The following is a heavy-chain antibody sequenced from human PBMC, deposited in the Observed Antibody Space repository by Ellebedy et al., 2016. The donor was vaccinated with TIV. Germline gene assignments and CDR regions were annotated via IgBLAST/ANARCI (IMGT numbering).Heavy chain of an antibody. CDR1: GFTVSSNY. V-gene: IGHV3-66*03. J-gene: IGHJ6*02. Sequence: GGSLRLSCAASGFTVSSNYMSWVRQAPGRGLEWVSTIYSSGGTYYAGSVKGRFTISRDNSQNTLYLQMSSLRDEDTAVYYCAKDRRFLVSYYYYYGMDVWGQGTTVTVSS. CDR3: AKDRRFLVSYYYYYGMDV. CDR2: IYSSGGT. D-gene: IGHD3-3*01.